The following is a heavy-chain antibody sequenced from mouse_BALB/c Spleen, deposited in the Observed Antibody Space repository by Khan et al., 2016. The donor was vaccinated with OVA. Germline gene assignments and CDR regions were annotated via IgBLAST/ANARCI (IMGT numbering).Heavy chain of an antibody. CDR3: ARPPYFSYTLDY. V-gene: IGHV9-3-1*01. Sequence: QIQLVQSGPELKKPGETVKISCKASGYTFTSYGMNWVKQSPGKALKWMGWINTYTGEPTYADDFKGPFAFSLATSASTAYLQINNLKHEDTATYFCARPPYFSYTLDYWGQGTSVTVSS. J-gene: IGHJ4*01. CDR2: INTYTGEP. CDR1: GYTFTSYG. D-gene: IGHD2-10*01.